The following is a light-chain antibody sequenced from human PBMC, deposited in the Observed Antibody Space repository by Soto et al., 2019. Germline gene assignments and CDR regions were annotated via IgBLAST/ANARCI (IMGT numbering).Light chain of an antibody. Sequence: ETVLTHSSARLSLPPAERATLSCRGSQSGSSSCSARYQQKPGQAPRPPSYGASSRPTSIPDRFSGSGSGTDFTLTISRLEPEDSAVYYGHQYGSSSAFGQGTPLE. J-gene: IGKJ5*01. CDR3: HQYGSSSA. CDR2: GAS. V-gene: IGKV3-20*01. CDR1: QSGSSSC.